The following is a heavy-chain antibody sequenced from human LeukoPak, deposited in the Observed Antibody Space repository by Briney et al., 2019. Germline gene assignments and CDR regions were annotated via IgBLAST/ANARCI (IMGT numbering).Heavy chain of an antibody. CDR2: ISGSGGST. V-gene: IGHV3-23*01. CDR3: AKAARTWIQLWYDAFDI. CDR1: GFTFSSYA. Sequence: PGGSLRLSCAASGFTFSSYAMSWVRQAPGKGLEWVSAISGSGGSTYYADSVKGRFTISRDNSKNTLYLQMNSLRAEDTAVYYCAKAARTWIQLWYDAFDIWGQGTMVTVSS. J-gene: IGHJ3*02. D-gene: IGHD5-18*01.